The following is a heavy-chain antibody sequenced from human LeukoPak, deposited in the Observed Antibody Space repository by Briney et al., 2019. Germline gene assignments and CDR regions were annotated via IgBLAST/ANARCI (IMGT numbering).Heavy chain of an antibody. D-gene: IGHD3-10*01. CDR1: SGPFSGYY. V-gene: IGHV4-34*01. Sequence: SETLSLTCAVYSGPFSGYYWSWIRQPPGKGLEWIGEIDHSGGTNYNPSLKSRVSISLDTSKDQISLKLSSVTAADTAVYYCARGREDDGSNVRFDPWGQGTLVIVSS. CDR2: IDHSGGT. J-gene: IGHJ5*02. CDR3: ARGREDDGSNVRFDP.